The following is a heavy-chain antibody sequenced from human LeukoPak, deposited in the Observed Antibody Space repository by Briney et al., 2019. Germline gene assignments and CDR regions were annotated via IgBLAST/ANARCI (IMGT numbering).Heavy chain of an antibody. D-gene: IGHD1-7*01. CDR2: ISGSGGST. CDR3: AKDRLNWNYCFDY. V-gene: IGHV3-23*01. Sequence: GGSLRLSCAASGFTFSSYAMSWVRQAPGKGLEWVSAISGSGGSTYYADSVKGRFTIPRDNSKNTLYLQMNSLRAEDTAVYYCAKDRLNWNYCFDYWGQGTLVTVSS. CDR1: GFTFSSYA. J-gene: IGHJ4*02.